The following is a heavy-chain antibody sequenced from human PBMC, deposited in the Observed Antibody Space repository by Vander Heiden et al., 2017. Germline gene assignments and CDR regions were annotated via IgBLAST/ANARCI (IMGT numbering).Heavy chain of an antibody. CDR1: GFTFSNAW. D-gene: IGHD3-10*01. Sequence: EVQLVESGGGLVKPGGSLRLSCAASGFTFSNAWMSWVRQAPGKGLEWVGRIKSKTDGGTTDYAATVKGRFTISRDDSKNTLYMQMNRLKTEDTAVYYCTTDFRYGSGSDPGDYWGQGTMVTVYS. J-gene: IGHJ4*02. V-gene: IGHV3-15*01. CDR2: IKSKTDGGTT. CDR3: TTDFRYGSGSDPGDY.